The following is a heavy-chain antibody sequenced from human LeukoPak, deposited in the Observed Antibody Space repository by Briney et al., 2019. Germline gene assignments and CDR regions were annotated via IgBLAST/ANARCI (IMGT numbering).Heavy chain of an antibody. CDR3: ARDSVGYSNYEYMDV. CDR1: GGSISSGTYY. CDR2: IYTSGST. J-gene: IGHJ6*03. D-gene: IGHD4-11*01. V-gene: IGHV4-61*09. Sequence: SETLSLTCTVSGGSISSGTYYWSWIRQPAGKGLEWIGHIYTSGSTNYNPSLKSRVTISVDTAKNQFSLSLSSVTAAGTAVYYCARDSVGYSNYEYMDVWGKGTTVTVSS.